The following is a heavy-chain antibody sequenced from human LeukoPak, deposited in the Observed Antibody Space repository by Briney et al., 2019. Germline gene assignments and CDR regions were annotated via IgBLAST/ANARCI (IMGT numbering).Heavy chain of an antibody. Sequence: PGGSLRLSCAASGFTFSSYGMHWVRQAPGKGLEWVAVISYDGSNKYYADSVKGRFTISRDNSKNTLYLQMNSLRAEDTAVYYCAKIIVAGFDYWGQGTLVTVSS. J-gene: IGHJ4*02. CDR2: ISYDGSNK. D-gene: IGHD5-12*01. CDR3: AKIIVAGFDY. CDR1: GFTFSSYG. V-gene: IGHV3-30*18.